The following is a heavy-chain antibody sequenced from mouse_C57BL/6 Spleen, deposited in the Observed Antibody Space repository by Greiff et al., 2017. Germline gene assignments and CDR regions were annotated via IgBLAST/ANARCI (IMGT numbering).Heavy chain of an antibody. CDR1: GYTFTDYE. CDR2: IDPETGGT. Sequence: QVQLQQSGAELVRPGASVTLSCTASGYTFTDYEMHWVKQTPVHGLEWIGAIDPETGGTAYNQKFKGKAILTADKSSSTAYMELRSLTSEDSAVYYCTRRYSNYDYYAMDYWGQGTSVTVSS. J-gene: IGHJ4*01. D-gene: IGHD2-5*01. V-gene: IGHV1-15*01. CDR3: TRRYSNYDYYAMDY.